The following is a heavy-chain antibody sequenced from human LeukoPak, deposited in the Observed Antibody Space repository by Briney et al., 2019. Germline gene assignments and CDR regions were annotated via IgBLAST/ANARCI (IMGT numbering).Heavy chain of an antibody. J-gene: IGHJ4*02. CDR3: ASYSFRDGYVDY. CDR2: ISSSSSTI. CDR1: GFTFSSYS. V-gene: IGHV3-48*04. D-gene: IGHD4-11*01. Sequence: GGSLRLSCAASGFTFSSYSMNWVRQAPGKGLEWGSYISSSSSTIYYADSVKGRFTISRDNAKNSLYLQMNSLRAEDTAVYYCASYSFRDGYVDYWGQGTLVTVSS.